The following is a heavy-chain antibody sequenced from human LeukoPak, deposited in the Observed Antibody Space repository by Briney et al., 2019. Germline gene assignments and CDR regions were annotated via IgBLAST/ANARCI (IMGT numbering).Heavy chain of an antibody. D-gene: IGHD5-18*01. CDR3: ARDTRNSYGYDADY. J-gene: IGHJ4*02. Sequence: ASVKVSCTASGYTFTSYGISWVRQAPGQGLDWMGWISAYNGNTNYAQKPQGRVTMTTDTSTSTAYMELRSLRSDDTAVYYCARDTRNSYGYDADYWGQGTLVTVSS. CDR1: GYTFTSYG. CDR2: ISAYNGNT. V-gene: IGHV1-18*01.